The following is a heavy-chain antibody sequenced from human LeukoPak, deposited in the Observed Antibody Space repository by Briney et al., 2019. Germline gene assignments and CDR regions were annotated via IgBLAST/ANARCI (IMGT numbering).Heavy chain of an antibody. CDR2: INHSGST. CDR1: GGSFSGYY. V-gene: IGHV4-34*01. D-gene: IGHD6-19*01. Sequence: SETLSLTCAVYGGSFSGYYWSWIRQPPGKGLEWIGEINHSGSTNYNPSLKSRVTISVDTSKNQFSLKLSSVTAADTAVYYCARGSRERYSSGPRAFFFDYWGQGTLVTVSS. CDR3: ARGSRERYSSGPRAFFFDY. J-gene: IGHJ4*02.